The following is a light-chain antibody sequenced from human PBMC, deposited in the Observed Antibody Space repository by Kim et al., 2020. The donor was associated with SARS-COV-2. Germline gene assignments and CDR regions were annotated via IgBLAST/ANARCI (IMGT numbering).Light chain of an antibody. J-gene: IGKJ4*01. Sequence: PGERATISCRASQSVSSYLAWYQQNPGQAPRLLIYDASNRATGIPARFSGSGSGTDFTLTISSLEPEDFAVYYCQQRTTWPPTLTFGGGTKVDIK. V-gene: IGKV3-11*01. CDR1: QSVSSY. CDR3: QQRTTWPPTLT. CDR2: DAS.